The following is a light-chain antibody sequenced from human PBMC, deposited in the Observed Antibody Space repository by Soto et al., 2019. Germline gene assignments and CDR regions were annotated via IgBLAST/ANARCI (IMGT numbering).Light chain of an antibody. CDR1: SSNIGSNY. J-gene: IGLJ2*01. Sequence: QSVLTQPPTASGTPGQRVTISCSGSSSNIGSNYVYWYQQLPGTAPKLLIYRNNQRPSGVPDRFSGSKSGTSASLAIRGLRYEDEADYYCAAWDDSLSVVVFGGGTKLTVL. V-gene: IGLV1-47*01. CDR2: RNN. CDR3: AAWDDSLSVVV.